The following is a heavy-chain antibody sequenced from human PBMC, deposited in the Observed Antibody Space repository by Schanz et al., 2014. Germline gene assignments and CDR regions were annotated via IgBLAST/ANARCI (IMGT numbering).Heavy chain of an antibody. CDR3: SRDGGRDGYNLAFDV. V-gene: IGHV3-53*01. J-gene: IGHJ3*01. Sequence: EVQLVESGGGLIQPWGSLRLSCAVSGFTVNTNYMSWVRQAPGKGLEWISSMYINSGSTQYADSVKGRFIISRDSSKNTLFLQMNSLRAEDTAVYFCSRDGGRDGYNLAFDVWGQGTLVTVSP. D-gene: IGHD5-12*01. CDR1: GFTVNTNY. CDR2: MYINSGST.